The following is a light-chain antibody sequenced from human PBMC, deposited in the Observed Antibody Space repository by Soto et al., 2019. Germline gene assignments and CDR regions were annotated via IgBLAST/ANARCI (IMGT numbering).Light chain of an antibody. J-gene: IGKJ4*01. V-gene: IGKV1-33*01. Sequence: DIQMTQSPSSLSVSVGDRVTITCQANQDIKTFFHWYQQKPGKAPKVLIYGASYLEPGVPPRFSGTGSGTDFTFTISSLQPEDIATYYCQQYDSVPLTFGGGTKVDIK. CDR1: QDIKTF. CDR3: QQYDSVPLT. CDR2: GAS.